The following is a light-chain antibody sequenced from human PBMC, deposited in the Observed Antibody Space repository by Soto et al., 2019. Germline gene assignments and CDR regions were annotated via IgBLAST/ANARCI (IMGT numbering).Light chain of an antibody. CDR2: ASS. Sequence: IQMTQSPSSLSASVGDRVTITCRASQTISTYLNWYQQKPGKAPKLLIYASSSLQSGVPSRFSGSGSGTDSTLTITSLQPEDFATYICQQSYGMPWTFGQGSKVEV. J-gene: IGKJ1*01. CDR3: QQSYGMPWT. V-gene: IGKV1-39*01. CDR1: QTISTY.